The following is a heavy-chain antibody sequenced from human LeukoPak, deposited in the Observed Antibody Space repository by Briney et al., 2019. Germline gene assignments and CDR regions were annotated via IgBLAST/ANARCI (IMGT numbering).Heavy chain of an antibody. D-gene: IGHD3-22*01. J-gene: IGHJ4*02. CDR1: GYTFTGYY. V-gene: IGHV1-2*04. Sequence: VASVKVSCKASGYTFTGYYMHWVRQAPGQGLEWMGWINPNSGSTNYAQKFQGWVTMTRDTSISTAYMELSRLRSDDTAVYYCARSLIVGDYYDSSGYYSLFDYWGQGTLVTVSS. CDR3: ARSLIVGDYYDSSGYYSLFDY. CDR2: INPNSGST.